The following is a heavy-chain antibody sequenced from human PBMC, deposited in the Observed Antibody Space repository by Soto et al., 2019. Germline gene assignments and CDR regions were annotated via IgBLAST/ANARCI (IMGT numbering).Heavy chain of an antibody. CDR1: GGSISSYY. D-gene: IGHD2-2*01. V-gene: IGHV4-59*08. CDR2: IYYSGST. CDR3: ARQIVVVPAAMGLGYYYYYMDV. J-gene: IGHJ6*03. Sequence: SETLSLTCTVAGGSISSYYLSWIRQPPGKGLEWIGYIYYSGSTNYNPSLKSRVTISVDTSKNQFSLKLSSVTAADTAVYYCARQIVVVPAAMGLGYYYYYMDVWGKGTTVTVSS.